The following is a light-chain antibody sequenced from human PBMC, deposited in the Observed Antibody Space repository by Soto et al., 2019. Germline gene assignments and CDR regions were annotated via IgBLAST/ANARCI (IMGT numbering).Light chain of an antibody. J-gene: IGKJ2*01. Sequence: DIQMTQSPSSLSASVGDRVTITCRASQGIYNYLAWYQQKPGKVPKLLIYAASTLQSGVPSRFSGSGSGTEFTLTISSLQPEDVATYYCQKYYSAPPTFGQGTKLEIK. CDR3: QKYYSAPPT. V-gene: IGKV1-27*01. CDR1: QGIYNY. CDR2: AAS.